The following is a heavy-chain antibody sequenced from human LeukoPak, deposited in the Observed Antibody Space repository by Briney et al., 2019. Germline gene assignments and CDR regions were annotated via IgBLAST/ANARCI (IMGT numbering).Heavy chain of an antibody. J-gene: IGHJ4*02. D-gene: IGHD5-24*01. V-gene: IGHV3-74*01. Sequence: GGSLRLSCAASGFTFSSYWMHWVRHAPGKGLVWVSRINTDGSSTNYADSVKGRFTISRDNAKNTLYLQMNSLRAEDTAVYYCASTRRDGYNYWSYWDQVTLATVSS. CDR2: INTDGSST. CDR1: GFTFSSYW. CDR3: ASTRRDGYNYWSY.